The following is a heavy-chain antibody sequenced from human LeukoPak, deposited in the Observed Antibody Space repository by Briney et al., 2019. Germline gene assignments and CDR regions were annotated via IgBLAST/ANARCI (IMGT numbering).Heavy chain of an antibody. CDR1: GFTFSSYE. V-gene: IGHV3-48*03. CDR3: ARVSDISVAAYFDY. CDR2: IDSSGSSI. Sequence: GGSLRLSCAASGFTFSSYEMNWVRQAPGKGLEWVSYIDSSGSSIHYADSVKGRFTISRDNAKNSLYLQMNSLRAEDTAFYYCARVSDISVAAYFDYWGQGTLVTVSS. D-gene: IGHD6-19*01. J-gene: IGHJ4*02.